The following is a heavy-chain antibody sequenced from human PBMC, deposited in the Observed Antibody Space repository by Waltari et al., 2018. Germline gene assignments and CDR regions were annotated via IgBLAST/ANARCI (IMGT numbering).Heavy chain of an antibody. CDR1: VGTFSSSA. CDR3: ASGGRWLSYGVIEY. J-gene: IGHJ4*02. CDR2: IITSFGTA. Sequence: QVQLVQSGAEVTKPGSSVKVSCKSSVGTFSSSASSWVRQAPGQGLEWMGRIITSFGTANYAQKFQGRVTITADKSTSTAYMELSSLRAEDTAVYYCASGGRWLSYGVIEYWGQGTLVTVSS. V-gene: IGHV1-69*08. D-gene: IGHD3-22*01.